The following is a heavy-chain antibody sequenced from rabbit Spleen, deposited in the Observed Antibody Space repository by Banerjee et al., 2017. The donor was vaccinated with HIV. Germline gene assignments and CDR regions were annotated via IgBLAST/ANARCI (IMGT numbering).Heavy chain of an antibody. J-gene: IGHJ4*01. CDR2: IDPLCGSA. Sequence: QEPLVESGGVLVQPGGSLKLSCKASGFDFSNYGVTLVRQAPGMGLEWIGYIDPLCGSAYYASWVNGRFSISRENTQNTVSLQLNSLTAADTATYFCARGSAAMTMLIIGFYLNLWGQGTLVTVS. CDR3: ARGSAAMTMLIIGFYLNL. D-gene: IGHD2-1*01. CDR1: GFDFSNYG. V-gene: IGHV1S47*01.